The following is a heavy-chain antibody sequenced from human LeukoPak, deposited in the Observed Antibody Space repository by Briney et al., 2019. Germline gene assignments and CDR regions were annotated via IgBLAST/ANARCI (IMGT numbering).Heavy chain of an antibody. V-gene: IGHV3-30*18. Sequence: GGSLRLSCTTSGFIFSSCGMHWVRQAPGKGLEGVAVISYDGSNKYYADSVKGRFTISRDNSKNTLYLQMNSLRAEDTAVYYCAKGGWDIVVVPAAIIGDSLDYWGQGTLVTVSS. CDR1: GFIFSSCG. D-gene: IGHD2-2*01. J-gene: IGHJ4*02. CDR3: AKGGWDIVVVPAAIIGDSLDY. CDR2: ISYDGSNK.